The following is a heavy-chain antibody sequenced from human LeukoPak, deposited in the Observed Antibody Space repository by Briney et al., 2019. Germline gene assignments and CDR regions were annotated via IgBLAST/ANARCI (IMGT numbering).Heavy chain of an antibody. CDR3: ANRNYGSGGFYYYYGMGV. CDR1: GFTFSSYA. V-gene: IGHV3-23*01. CDR2: ISGSGGST. D-gene: IGHD3-10*01. J-gene: IGHJ6*02. Sequence: GGSLRLSCAASGFTFSSYAMSWVRQAPGKGLEWVSAISGSGGSTYYADSVKGRFTISRDNSKNTLYLQMNSLRAEDTAVYYCANRNYGSGGFYYYYGMGVWGQGTTVTVSS.